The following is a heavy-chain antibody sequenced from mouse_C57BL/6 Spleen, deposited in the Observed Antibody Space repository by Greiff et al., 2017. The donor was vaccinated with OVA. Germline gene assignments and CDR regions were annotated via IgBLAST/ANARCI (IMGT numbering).Heavy chain of an antibody. V-gene: IGHV1-69*01. D-gene: IGHD1-1*01. CDR1: GYTFTSYW. J-gene: IGHJ1*03. CDR2: IDPSDSYT. CDR3: AGTITTVVATRGYFDV. Sequence: QVQLQQSGAELVMPGASVKLSCKASGYTFTSYWMHWVKQRPGQGLEWIGEIDPSDSYTNYNQKFKGKSTLTVDKSSSTAYMQLSSLTSEDSAVYYCAGTITTVVATRGYFDVWGTGTTVTVSS.